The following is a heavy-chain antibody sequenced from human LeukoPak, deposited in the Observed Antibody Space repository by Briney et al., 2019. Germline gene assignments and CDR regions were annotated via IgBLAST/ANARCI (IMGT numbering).Heavy chain of an antibody. CDR3: AKELSSTSAGPHFDP. J-gene: IGHJ5*02. Sequence: GGSLRLSCAASGFTFSSYGMHWVRQAPGKGLEWVAFIRYDGSNKYYADSVKGRFTISRDNSKNTLYLQMNSLRAEDTAVYYCAKELSSTSAGPHFDPWGQGTLVTVSS. CDR2: IRYDGSNK. CDR1: GFTFSSYG. D-gene: IGHD2-2*01. V-gene: IGHV3-30*02.